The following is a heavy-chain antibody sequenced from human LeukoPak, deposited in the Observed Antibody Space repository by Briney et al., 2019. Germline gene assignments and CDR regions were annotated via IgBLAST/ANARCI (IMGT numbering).Heavy chain of an antibody. J-gene: IGHJ3*02. CDR1: GFTVSSNY. CDR3: ARGGGTSPVTFYDAFDI. V-gene: IGHV3-53*01. D-gene: IGHD2/OR15-2a*01. CDR2: IYSGGST. Sequence: GGSLKLSCAASGFTVSSNYMSWVRQAPGKGLEWVSVIYSGGSTYYADSVKGRFTISRDNSKNTLYLQMNSLRAEDTAVYYCARGGGTSPVTFYDAFDIWGQGTMVTVSS.